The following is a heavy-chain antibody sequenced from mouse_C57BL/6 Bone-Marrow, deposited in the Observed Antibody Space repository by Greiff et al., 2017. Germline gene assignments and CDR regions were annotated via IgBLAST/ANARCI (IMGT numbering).Heavy chain of an antibody. CDR2: IWSDGST. J-gene: IGHJ1*03. Sequence: VNLVESGPGLVAPSQSLSITCTVSGFSLTSYGVHWVRQPPGKGLEWLVVIWSDGSTTYNSALKSRLSISKDNSKSQVFLKMNSLQTDDTAMYYWARHGDGNYEGSYWYFDVWGTGTTVTVSS. CDR1: GFSLTSYG. D-gene: IGHD2-1*01. V-gene: IGHV2-6-1*01. CDR3: ARHGDGNYEGSYWYFDV.